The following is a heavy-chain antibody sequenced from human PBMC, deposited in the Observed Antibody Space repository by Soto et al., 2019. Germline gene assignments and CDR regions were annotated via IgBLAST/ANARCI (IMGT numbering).Heavy chain of an antibody. V-gene: IGHV1-69*02. CDR2: IIPVLGLP. CDR3: XXXXXXXXXXARGYWYFDL. Sequence: QVQLVQSGAEVKKPGSSVKVSCKASGGTFSSYTISWVRQAPGQGLEWMGRIIPVLGLPNYAQKFQGRVTITAEKSTSTAYMELSSLRSEXTXXXXXXXXXXXXXXXARGYWYFDLWGRGTLVTVTS. J-gene: IGHJ2*01. CDR1: GGTFSSYT.